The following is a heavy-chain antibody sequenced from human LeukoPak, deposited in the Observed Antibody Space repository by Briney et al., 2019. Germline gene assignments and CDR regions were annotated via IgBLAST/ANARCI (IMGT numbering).Heavy chain of an antibody. CDR3: ATDSSMLRGPIVIYYFDF. CDR2: IGGGGDAT. J-gene: IGHJ4*02. V-gene: IGHV3-23*01. CDR1: GFTFSSYA. Sequence: GGSLRLSCAASGFTFSSYAMSWVRRAPGKGLEWDSTIGGGGDATYYADSVKGRFTISRDNSKNTLYLRMNSLRAEDTAIYYCATDSSMLRGPIVIYYFDFWGQGALVTVSS. D-gene: IGHD3-10*01.